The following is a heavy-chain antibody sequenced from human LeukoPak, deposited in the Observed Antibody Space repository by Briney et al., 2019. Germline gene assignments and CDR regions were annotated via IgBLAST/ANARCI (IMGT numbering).Heavy chain of an antibody. V-gene: IGHV3-30-3*01. J-gene: IGHJ4*02. CDR3: AKVTRITMIVVVITTSVYFDY. D-gene: IGHD3-22*01. Sequence: GGSLRLSCAASGFTFSSYAMHWVRQAPGKGLEWVAVISYDGSNKYYADSVKGRFTISRDNSKNTLYLQMNSLRAEDTAVYYCAKVTRITMIVVVITTSVYFDYWGQGTLVTVSS. CDR2: ISYDGSNK. CDR1: GFTFSSYA.